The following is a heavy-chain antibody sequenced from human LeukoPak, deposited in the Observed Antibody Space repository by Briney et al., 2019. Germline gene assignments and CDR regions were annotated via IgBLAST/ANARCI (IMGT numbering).Heavy chain of an antibody. CDR3: AREKRLQGATVTTINWFDP. D-gene: IGHD4-11*01. CDR2: INPNSGGT. V-gene: IGHV1-2*02. Sequence: PLASVKVSCKASGYTFTGYYMHWVRQAPGQGLEWMGWINPNSGGTNYAQKFQGRVTMTRDTSISTAYMELSRLRSDDTAAYYCAREKRLQGATVTTINWFDPWGQGTLVTVSS. J-gene: IGHJ5*02. CDR1: GYTFTGYY.